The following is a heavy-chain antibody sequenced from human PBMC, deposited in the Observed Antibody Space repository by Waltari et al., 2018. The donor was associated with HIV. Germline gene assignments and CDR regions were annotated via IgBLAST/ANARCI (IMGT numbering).Heavy chain of an antibody. J-gene: IGHJ6*02. CDR1: GYTFTGYY. Sequence: QVQLVQSGAEVRKPGASVKVSCKASGYTFTGYYLHWVRQAPGQGLEWKGRINPKRGSPNYAHKFQARVTMTRDPSIGAAYMELSSMRPNDTAVYYCARVTTVTGDSYFYYGMDVWGQGTTVTVSS. CDR3: ARVTTVTGDSYFYYGMDV. CDR2: INPKRGSP. V-gene: IGHV1-2*06. D-gene: IGHD4-17*01.